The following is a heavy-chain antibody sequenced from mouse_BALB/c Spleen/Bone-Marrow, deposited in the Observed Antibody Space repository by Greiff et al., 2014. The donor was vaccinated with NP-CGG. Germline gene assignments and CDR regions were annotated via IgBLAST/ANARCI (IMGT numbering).Heavy chain of an antibody. D-gene: IGHD2-3*01. CDR3: GRWGDGYYYAMDY. CDR1: DYSFTGYF. V-gene: IGHV1-37*01. Sequence: DVKLQESGPDLVKPGASVKLSCKASDYSFTGYFLNWVRQSHGKSLEWIGRINPFNGDNFYNQKFKGKATLTVDKSSTTAHMELLSLTSEDSAVYYCGRWGDGYYYAMDYWGQGTSVTVSS. J-gene: IGHJ4*01. CDR2: INPFNGDN.